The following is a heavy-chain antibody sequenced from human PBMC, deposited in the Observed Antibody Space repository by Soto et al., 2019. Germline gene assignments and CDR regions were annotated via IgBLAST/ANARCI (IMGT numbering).Heavy chain of an antibody. CDR1: GDSINSNYC. CDR2: IYYSGST. CDR3: ARVIAVAGTQFHWYFDL. J-gene: IGHJ2*01. V-gene: IGHV4-4*02. D-gene: IGHD6-19*01. Sequence: QVQLQESGPGLVRPSGTLSLTCAVSGDSINSNYCWTWVRQPPGKGLEWIAEIYYSGSTNYNPSLKSRVTISVDTSKNQFSLKLSSVTAADTAVYYCARVIAVAGTQFHWYFDLWGRGTLVTVSS.